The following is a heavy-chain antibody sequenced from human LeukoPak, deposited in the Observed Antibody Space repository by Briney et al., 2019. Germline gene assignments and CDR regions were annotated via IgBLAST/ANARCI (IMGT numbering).Heavy chain of an antibody. CDR1: GFTFSSNY. J-gene: IGHJ4*02. V-gene: IGHV3-53*01. CDR3: ARGAVAGRFDY. Sequence: PGGSLRLSCAASGFTFSSNYMSWVRQAPGKGLEWVSVIYSGGSTYYADSVKGRFTISRDNSKNTLYLQMNSLRAEDTAVYYCARGAVAGRFDYWGQGTLVTVSS. D-gene: IGHD6-19*01. CDR2: IYSGGST.